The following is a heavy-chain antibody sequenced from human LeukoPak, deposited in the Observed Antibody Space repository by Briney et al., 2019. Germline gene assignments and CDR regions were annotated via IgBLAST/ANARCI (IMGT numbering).Heavy chain of an antibody. CDR3: AKDSDLRVLRFLEWLFSYFDY. CDR2: ISWNSGSI. Sequence: GGSLRLSCAASGFTFDDYAMHWVRQAPGKGLEWVSGISWNSGSIGYADSVKGRFTISRDNSKNTLYLQMNSLRAEDTAVYYCAKDSDLRVLRFLEWLFSYFDYWGQGTLVTVSS. CDR1: GFTFDDYA. V-gene: IGHV3-9*01. J-gene: IGHJ4*02. D-gene: IGHD3-3*01.